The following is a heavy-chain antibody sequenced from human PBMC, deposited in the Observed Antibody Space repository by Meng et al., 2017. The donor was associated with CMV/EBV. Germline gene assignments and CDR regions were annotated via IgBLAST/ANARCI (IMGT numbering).Heavy chain of an antibody. CDR2: INHSGST. Sequence: SETLSLTCAVYGGSFSGYYWSWIRQPPGKGLEWIGEINHSGSTNYNPSLKSRVNISVDTSKNQFSLKLSSVTAADTAVDYCARGPTYYYYYGMDVWGQGTTVTVSS. J-gene: IGHJ6*02. CDR3: ARGPTYYYYYGMDV. V-gene: IGHV4-34*01. CDR1: GGSFSGYY.